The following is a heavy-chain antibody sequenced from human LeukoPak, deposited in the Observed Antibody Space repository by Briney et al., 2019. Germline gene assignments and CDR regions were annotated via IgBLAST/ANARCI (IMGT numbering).Heavy chain of an antibody. V-gene: IGHV3-23*01. CDR1: GFTFRTYG. CDR2: ISGSGGST. CDR3: AKDFGSGWPLYFDY. D-gene: IGHD6-19*01. Sequence: HPGGSLRLSCAASGFTFRTYGMHWVRQAPGKGLEWVSAISGSGGSTYYADSVKGRFTISRDNSKNTLYLQMNSLRAEDTAVYYCAKDFGSGWPLYFDYWGQGTLVTVSS. J-gene: IGHJ4*02.